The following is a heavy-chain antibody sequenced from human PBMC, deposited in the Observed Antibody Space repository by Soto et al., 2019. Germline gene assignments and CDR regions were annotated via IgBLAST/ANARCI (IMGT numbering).Heavy chain of an antibody. J-gene: IGHJ4*02. V-gene: IGHV4-39*01. Sequence: SETLSLTCTVSGGSISSSSYYWGWIRQPPGKGLEWIGSIYYSGSTYYNPSLKSRVTISVDTLYVQMNSLRAEDTAVYYCASGIGGNSAGLDYWGLGTLVTVSS. CDR3: ASGIGGNSAGLDY. D-gene: IGHD2-21*02. CDR2: IYYSGST. CDR1: GGSISSSSYY.